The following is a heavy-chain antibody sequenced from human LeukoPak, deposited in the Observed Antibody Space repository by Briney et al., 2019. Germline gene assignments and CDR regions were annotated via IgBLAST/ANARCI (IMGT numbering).Heavy chain of an antibody. CDR2: ISYDGSEK. Sequence: GGSLRLSCAASGFTFISYAMHWVRQAPGKGLEWVAVISYDGSEKYYADSVKDRFTISRDNSKNTLYLQMKSLRAEDTAVYYFAKMHYYDNNLLTPSDYWGQGTLVTVSS. CDR3: AKMHYYDNNLLTPSDY. D-gene: IGHD3-22*01. CDR1: GFTFISYA. J-gene: IGHJ4*02. V-gene: IGHV3-30-3*02.